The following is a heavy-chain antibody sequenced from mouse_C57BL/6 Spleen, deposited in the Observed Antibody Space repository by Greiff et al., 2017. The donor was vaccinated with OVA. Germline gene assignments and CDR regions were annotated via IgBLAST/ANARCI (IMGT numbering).Heavy chain of an antibody. V-gene: IGHV5-17*01. CDR3: ARLYYSNLLYAMDY. CDR1: GFTFSDYG. Sequence: EVKLVESGGGLVKPGGSLKLSCAASGFTFSDYGMHWVRQAPEKGLEWVAYISSGSSTIYYADTVKGRFTISRDNAKNTLFLQMTSLRSEDTAMYYCARLYYSNLLYAMDYWGQGTSVTVSS. D-gene: IGHD2-5*01. CDR2: ISSGSSTI. J-gene: IGHJ4*01.